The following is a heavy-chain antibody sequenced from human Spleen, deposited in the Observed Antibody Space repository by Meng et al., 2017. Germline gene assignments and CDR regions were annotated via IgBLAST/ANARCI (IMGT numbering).Heavy chain of an antibody. CDR1: GFYFSNAW. D-gene: IGHD6-19*01. CDR2: IETRPKSYAT. CDR3: TIYTSGHI. J-gene: IGHJ3*02. Sequence: GESLKISCAASGFYFSNAWMSWVRQAPGKGLEWVGRIETRPKSYATSYAPSVRGRFTISRDDSKNTAYLDMNSLKTGDTALYYCTIYTSGHIWGQGTMVTVSS. V-gene: IGHV3-73*01.